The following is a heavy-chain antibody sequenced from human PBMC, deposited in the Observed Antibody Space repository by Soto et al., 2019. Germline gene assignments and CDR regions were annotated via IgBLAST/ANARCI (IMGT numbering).Heavy chain of an antibody. V-gene: IGHV4-34*01. J-gene: IGHJ4*02. D-gene: IGHD4-17*01. CDR3: ARGSANDYGDSRYFDY. CDR2: INHSGGT. CDR1: GGSFSGYH. Sequence: SSETLSLTCAVYGGSFSGYHWSWTRQPPGKGLEWIGEINHSGGTNYNPSLKSRVSISVDTSKNQFSLKLSSVTAADTAVYYCARGSANDYGDSRYFDYWVQGTLVTVSS.